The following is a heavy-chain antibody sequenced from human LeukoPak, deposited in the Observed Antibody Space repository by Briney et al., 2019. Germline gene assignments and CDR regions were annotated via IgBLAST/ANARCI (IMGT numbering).Heavy chain of an antibody. CDR3: ASFFYSSSSRD. CDR1: GGSISSSSYY. V-gene: IGHV4-39*01. D-gene: IGHD6-6*01. J-gene: IGHJ4*02. CDR2: IYYSGST. Sequence: NPSETLSLTCTVSGGSISSSSYYWGWIRQPPGKGLEWIGSIYYSGSTYYNPSLKSRVTISVDTSKNQFSLKLSSVTAADTAVYYCASFFYSSSSRDWGQGTLVTVSS.